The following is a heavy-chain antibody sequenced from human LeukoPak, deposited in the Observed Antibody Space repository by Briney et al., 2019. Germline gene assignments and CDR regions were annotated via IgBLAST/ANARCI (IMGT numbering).Heavy chain of an antibody. CDR1: GDSISTSNSY. Sequence: SETLSLTCTVSGDSISTSNSYWGWIRQPPGKGLEWIGSIYYSGNTYYNASLKSRVTISVDTSKNQFSLKFTSVTAADTAVYYCARGKPSYSSSWYGRDYYYYYYMDVWGKGTTVTVSS. CDR3: ARGKPSYSSSWYGRDYYYYYYMDV. J-gene: IGHJ6*03. V-gene: IGHV4-39*01. D-gene: IGHD6-13*01. CDR2: IYYSGNT.